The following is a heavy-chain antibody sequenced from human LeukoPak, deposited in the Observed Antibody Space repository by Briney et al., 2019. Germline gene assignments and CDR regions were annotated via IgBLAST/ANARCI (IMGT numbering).Heavy chain of an antibody. CDR3: ARAPEWLPLDY. J-gene: IGHJ4*02. D-gene: IGHD3-3*01. V-gene: IGHV1-46*01. CDR1: GYTFGRYY. Sequence: ASVKVSCKASGYTFGRYYMHWVRQAPGQGLEWMGIINPSGGSTSHAQRFQGRVTMTSDTSTNTVYMELSSLRSEDTAVYYCARAPEWLPLDYWGQGTLVTVSS. CDR2: INPSGGST.